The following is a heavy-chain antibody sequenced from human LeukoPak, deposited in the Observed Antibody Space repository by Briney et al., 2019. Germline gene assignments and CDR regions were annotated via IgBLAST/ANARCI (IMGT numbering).Heavy chain of an antibody. CDR1: GFTFSSYA. CDR2: ISYDGSKK. Sequence: GRSLRLSCAASGFTFSSYAMHWVRQAPGKGLEWVAVISYDGSKKYYADSVKGRFTISRDNSKNTLYLQMNSLRAEDTAVYYCARDPRGYSYLDYWGQGTLVTVSS. V-gene: IGHV3-30-3*01. J-gene: IGHJ4*02. CDR3: ARDPRGYSYLDY. D-gene: IGHD5-18*01.